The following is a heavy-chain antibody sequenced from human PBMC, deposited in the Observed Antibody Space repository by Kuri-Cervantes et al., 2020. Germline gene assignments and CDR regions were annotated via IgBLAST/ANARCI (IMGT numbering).Heavy chain of an antibody. V-gene: IGHV3-23*01. CDR3: ARVRWEPPYYYGMDV. Sequence: GGSLRLSCAASGFTFSSYAMSWVRQAPGKGLEWVSAISGSGGSTYYADSVKGRFTISRDNSKNTPYLQMNSLRAEDTAVYYCARVRWEPPYYYGMDVWGQGTTVTVSS. D-gene: IGHD1-26*01. CDR1: GFTFSSYA. J-gene: IGHJ6*02. CDR2: ISGSGGST.